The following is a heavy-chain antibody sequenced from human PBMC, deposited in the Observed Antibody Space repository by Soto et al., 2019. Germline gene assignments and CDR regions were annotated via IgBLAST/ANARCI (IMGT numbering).Heavy chain of an antibody. CDR2: IRNKANSYAT. Sequence: EVQLVESGGGLVQPGGSLKLSCVASGFTFSGSSMHWVRQASGKGLEWVGRIRNKANSYATAYAASVKGRFTISRDDPNNTAYLQMNSLKTEDTAVYYCTSHAPEDMIRKWGQGTLVTVSS. D-gene: IGHD2-15*01. CDR1: GFTFSGSS. CDR3: TSHAPEDMIRK. V-gene: IGHV3-73*02. J-gene: IGHJ4*02.